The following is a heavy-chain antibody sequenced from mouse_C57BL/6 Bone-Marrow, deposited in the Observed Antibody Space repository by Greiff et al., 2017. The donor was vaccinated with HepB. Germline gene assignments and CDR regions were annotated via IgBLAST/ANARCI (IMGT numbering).Heavy chain of an antibody. CDR1: GFSLSTSGMG. CDR3: ARRTGDFYYFDY. V-gene: IGHV8-12*01. Sequence: QVTLKESGPGILQSSQTLSLTCSFSGFSLSTSGMGVSWIRQPSGKGLEWLAHIYWDDDKRYNPSLKSRLTISKDTSRNQVFLKITSVDTADTATYYCARRTGDFYYFDYWGQGTTLTVSS. CDR2: IYWDDDK. J-gene: IGHJ2*01.